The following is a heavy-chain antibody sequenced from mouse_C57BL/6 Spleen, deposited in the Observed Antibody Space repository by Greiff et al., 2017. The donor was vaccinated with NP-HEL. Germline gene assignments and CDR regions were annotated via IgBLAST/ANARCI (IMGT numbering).Heavy chain of an antibody. CDR3: ARSPFTTVVAPYYAMDY. Sequence: QVQLQQSGAELAKPGASVKLSCKASGYTFTSYWMHWVKPRPGQGLEWIGYINPSSGYTKYHQKFKDKATLTADKSSSTAYMQLSSLTYEDAAVYYCARSPFTTVVAPYYAMDYWGQGTSVTVSS. J-gene: IGHJ4*01. D-gene: IGHD1-1*01. CDR2: INPSSGYT. V-gene: IGHV1-7*01. CDR1: GYTFTSYW.